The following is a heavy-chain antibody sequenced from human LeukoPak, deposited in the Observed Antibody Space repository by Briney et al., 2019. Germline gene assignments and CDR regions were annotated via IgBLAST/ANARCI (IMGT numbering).Heavy chain of an antibody. CDR1: GFTFSSYA. Sequence: GRSLLLSCAASGFTFSSYAMHWVRQAPGKGLEWVALIWYDGSNEDYADSLKGRFTISRDNSKNTLYLQMNSLRAEDTAVYYCARGKYSSGWYYFDYWGQGTLVTVSS. D-gene: IGHD6-19*01. CDR3: ARGKYSSGWYYFDY. CDR2: IWYDGSNE. V-gene: IGHV3-33*01. J-gene: IGHJ4*02.